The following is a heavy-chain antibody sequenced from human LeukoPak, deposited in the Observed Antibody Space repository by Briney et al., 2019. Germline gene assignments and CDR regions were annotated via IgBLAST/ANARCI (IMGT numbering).Heavy chain of an antibody. D-gene: IGHD6-13*01. J-gene: IGHJ6*02. V-gene: IGHV3-7*01. Sequence: GGSLRLSCAASRFTFSSYWMSWVRQAPGKGLEWVANIKQDGSEKYYVDSVKGRFTISRDNAKNSLYLQMNSLRAEDTAVYYCAREPRIAAAGTRYYYYYYGMDVWGQGTTVTVSS. CDR2: IKQDGSEK. CDR1: RFTFSSYW. CDR3: AREPRIAAAGTRYYYYYYGMDV.